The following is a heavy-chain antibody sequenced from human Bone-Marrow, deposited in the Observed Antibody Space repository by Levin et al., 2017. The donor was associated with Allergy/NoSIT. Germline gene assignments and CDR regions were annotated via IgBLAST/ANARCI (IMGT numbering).Heavy chain of an antibody. CDR1: GFNFASYG. D-gene: IGHD2-2*01. Sequence: ASVKVSCAASGFNFASYGMNWVRQAPGKGLEWVSSISGTGRHIYLADSLKGRFTISRDNAKNSLSLQMNNLRVEDTAVFYYTKDEGPFSSSFAFDCWGQGALVTVSS. J-gene: IGHJ4*02. CDR3: TKDEGPFSSSFAFDC. CDR2: ISGTGRHI. V-gene: IGHV3-21*01.